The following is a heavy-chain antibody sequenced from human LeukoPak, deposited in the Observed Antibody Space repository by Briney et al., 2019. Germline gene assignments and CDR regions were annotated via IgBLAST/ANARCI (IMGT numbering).Heavy chain of an antibody. CDR1: GYTFTGYY. D-gene: IGHD3-22*01. Sequence: SVKVSCKASGYTFTGYYMHWVRQAPGQGLEWMGGIIPIFGTANYAQKFQGRVTITADESTSTAYMELSSLRSEDTAVYYCARVRYYDSSGYYFFDYWGQGTLVTVSS. J-gene: IGHJ4*02. CDR2: IIPIFGTA. V-gene: IGHV1-69*13. CDR3: ARVRYYDSSGYYFFDY.